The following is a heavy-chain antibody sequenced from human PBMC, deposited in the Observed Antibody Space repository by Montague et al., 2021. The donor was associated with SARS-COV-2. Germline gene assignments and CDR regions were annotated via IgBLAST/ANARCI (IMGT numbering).Heavy chain of an antibody. J-gene: IGHJ5*01. CDR1: GGSISPYY. CDR3: ARDRGRYFDSGSYDWLDS. V-gene: IGHV4-59*01. D-gene: IGHD3-10*01. Sequence: SETLSLTCTVSGGSISPYYWTWIRQPPGKGLEWTGYIYYTGNTKYKPSLKSRVTISVDTSKNQFSLNLKSVTAADTAVYYCARDRGRYFDSGSYDWLDSWGQGTLVTVSS. CDR2: IYYTGNT.